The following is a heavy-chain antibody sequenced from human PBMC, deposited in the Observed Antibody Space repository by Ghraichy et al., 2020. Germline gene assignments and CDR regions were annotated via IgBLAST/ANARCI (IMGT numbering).Heavy chain of an antibody. V-gene: IGHV3-74*01. Sequence: GSLNISCAGSGFTFSNYWMHWVRQAPGKGLVWVSRMNSVGPTINYADSVKGRFTISRDNARNTLSLQMNRLTAEDTGVYYCARGAYHDYWSGYFDFWGHGTLVTVSS. J-gene: IGHJ4*01. CDR2: MNSVGPTI. D-gene: IGHD3-3*01. CDR3: ARGAYHDYWSGYFDF. CDR1: GFTFSNYW.